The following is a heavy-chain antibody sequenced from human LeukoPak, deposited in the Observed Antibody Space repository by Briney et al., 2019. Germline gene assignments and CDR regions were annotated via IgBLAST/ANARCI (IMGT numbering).Heavy chain of an antibody. V-gene: IGHV1-18*01. J-gene: IGHJ4*02. CDR2: ISAYNGNT. D-gene: IGHD2-2*01. Sequence: ASVKVSCKASGYTFTSYGISWVRQAPGQGLEWMGWISAYNGNTNYAQKLQGRVTMTTDTSTSTAYMELRSLGSDDTAVYYCARVQDIVVVPAAIGYYFDYWGQGTLVTVSS. CDR3: ARVQDIVVVPAAIGYYFDY. CDR1: GYTFTSYG.